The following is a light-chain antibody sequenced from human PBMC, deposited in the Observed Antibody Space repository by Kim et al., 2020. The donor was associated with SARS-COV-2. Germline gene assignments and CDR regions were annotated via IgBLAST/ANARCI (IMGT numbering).Light chain of an antibody. V-gene: IGLV3-1*01. Sequence: ESQRQTASIAGYRDRFGDGFVAWYQQEPGQSPVLVMYQDYKRPSGIPERFSGSSSGNTATLTISGTQAMDEADYYCQAWDSTFYVFGTGTKVTVL. CDR3: QAWDSTFYV. J-gene: IGLJ1*01. CDR2: QDY. CDR1: RFGDGF.